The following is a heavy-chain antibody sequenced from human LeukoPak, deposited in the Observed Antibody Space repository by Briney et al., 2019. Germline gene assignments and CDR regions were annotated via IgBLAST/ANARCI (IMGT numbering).Heavy chain of an antibody. Sequence: GGSLRLSCAASGFTFSSYWMSWVRQAPGKGLEWVANIKQDGSEKYYVDSVKGRFTISRDNAKNSLYLQINSLRAEDTAVYYCARESLGDYVWGSYHHWGQGTLVTVSS. CDR3: ARESLGDYVWGSYHH. D-gene: IGHD3-16*02. V-gene: IGHV3-7*01. CDR1: GFTFSSYW. CDR2: IKQDGSEK. J-gene: IGHJ5*02.